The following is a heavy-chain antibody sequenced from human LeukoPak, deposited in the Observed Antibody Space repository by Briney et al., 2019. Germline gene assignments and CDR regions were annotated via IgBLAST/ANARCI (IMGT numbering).Heavy chain of an antibody. CDR3: ARSDVVAAAGIDY. D-gene: IGHD6-13*01. CDR1: GGSFSGYY. J-gene: IGHJ4*02. CDR2: INHSGST. Sequence: PSETLSLTCAVYGGSFSGYYWSWIRQPPGKGLEWIGEINHSGSTNYNPPLKSRVTISVDTSKNQFSLKLSSVTAADTAVYYCARSDVVAAAGIDYWGQGTLVTVSS. V-gene: IGHV4-34*01.